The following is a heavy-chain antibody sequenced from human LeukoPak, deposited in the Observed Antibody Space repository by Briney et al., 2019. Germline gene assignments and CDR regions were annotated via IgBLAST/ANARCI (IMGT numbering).Heavy chain of an antibody. CDR3: AKGGSTNFYYGDV. V-gene: IGHV4-59*01. CDR2: IYDGGST. J-gene: IGHJ6*02. Sequence: SETLSLTCIVSGGXMTNLYWTWIRQPPGKGLEWIGDIYDGGSTRYNTSLESRVTISVDTSKNQFSLKLSSVTAADTAVYYCAKGGSTNFYYGDVWGQGTTVTVSS. D-gene: IGHD2/OR15-2a*01. CDR1: GGXMTNLY.